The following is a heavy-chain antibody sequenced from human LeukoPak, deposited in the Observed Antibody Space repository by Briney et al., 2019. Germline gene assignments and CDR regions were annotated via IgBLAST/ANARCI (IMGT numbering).Heavy chain of an antibody. J-gene: IGHJ4*02. CDR1: GFIFRNYW. V-gene: IGHV3-7*01. Sequence: PGGSLRLSCAASGFIFRNYWMAWVRQAPGKGLEWVANIKQDGSEKYYVDSVKGRFTISRDNAKNSLYLQMNSLRAEDTAVYYCALAVAAIPDHWGQGTLVTVSS. CDR3: ALAVAAIPDH. D-gene: IGHD6-19*01. CDR2: IKQDGSEK.